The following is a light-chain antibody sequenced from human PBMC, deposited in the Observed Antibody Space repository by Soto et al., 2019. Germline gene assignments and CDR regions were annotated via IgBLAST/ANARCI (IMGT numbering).Light chain of an antibody. CDR3: CSYAGSYTLV. V-gene: IGLV2-11*01. Sequence: QSALTQPRSVSGSPGQSVTISCTGTSSDVGGYNYVSWYQQHPGKAPKLMIYDVNKRPSGVPDRFSGSKSGNPASLTISGLQAEDEADYYCCSYAGSYTLVFGTGTKVTVL. CDR2: DVN. J-gene: IGLJ1*01. CDR1: SSDVGGYNY.